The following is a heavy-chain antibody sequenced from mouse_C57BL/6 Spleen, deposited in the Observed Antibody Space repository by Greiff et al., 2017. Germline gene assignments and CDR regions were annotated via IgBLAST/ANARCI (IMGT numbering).Heavy chain of an antibody. V-gene: IGHV1-64*01. D-gene: IGHD2-4*01. CDR3: ARTPIPYDYDPFAY. CDR1: GYTFTSYW. J-gene: IGHJ3*01. Sequence: QVQLQQPGAELVKPGASVKLSCKASGYTFTSYWMHWVKQRPGQGLEWIGMIHPNSGSTNYNEKFKSKATLTVDKSSSTAYMQLSSLTSEDSAVYYCARTPIPYDYDPFAYWGQGTLVTVSA. CDR2: IHPNSGST.